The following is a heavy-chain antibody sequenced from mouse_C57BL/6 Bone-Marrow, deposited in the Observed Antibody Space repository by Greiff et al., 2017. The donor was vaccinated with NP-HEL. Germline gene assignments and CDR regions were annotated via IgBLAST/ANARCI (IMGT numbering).Heavy chain of an antibody. CDR3: ARVPPYGSTWYFDV. CDR1: GYTFTSYW. J-gene: IGHJ1*03. D-gene: IGHD1-1*01. Sequence: QVQLKESGAELVRPGSSVKLSCKASGYTFTSYWMHWVKQRPIQGLEWIGNIDPSDSETHYNQKFKDKATLTVDKSSSTAYMQLSSLTSEDSAVYYCARVPPYGSTWYFDVWGTGTTVTVSS. CDR2: IDPSDSET. V-gene: IGHV1-52*01.